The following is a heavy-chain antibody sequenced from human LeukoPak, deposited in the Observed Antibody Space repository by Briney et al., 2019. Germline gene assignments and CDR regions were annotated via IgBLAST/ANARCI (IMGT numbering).Heavy chain of an antibody. CDR3: ARDLGTYYFDY. Sequence: SVKVSCKPSGDTFSRYTINWVRQAPGQGLEWMGGITPMSGTTNSAQKFQGRVTITADESTSIVYMELRSLRSEDTAVYYCARDLGTYYFDYWGQGTLVTVSS. CDR1: GDTFSRYT. CDR2: ITPMSGTT. V-gene: IGHV1-69*13. J-gene: IGHJ4*02.